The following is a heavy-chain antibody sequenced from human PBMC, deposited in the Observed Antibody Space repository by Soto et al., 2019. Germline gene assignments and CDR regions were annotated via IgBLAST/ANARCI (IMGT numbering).Heavy chain of an antibody. J-gene: IGHJ3*02. CDR3: ARGRTLAFFLRVLSGAFDI. Sequence: QVQLQQWGAGLLKPSESLSLTCAVYGGSFSGYHWSWIRQPPGKGLEWIGEINHSRSTNYNPSLKSRVTISVDTSKKQFSLKLSSVTAADTAVYYCARGRTLAFFLRVLSGAFDIWDQGTMVTVSS. CDR1: GGSFSGYH. V-gene: IGHV4-34*01. D-gene: IGHD3-3*01. CDR2: INHSRST.